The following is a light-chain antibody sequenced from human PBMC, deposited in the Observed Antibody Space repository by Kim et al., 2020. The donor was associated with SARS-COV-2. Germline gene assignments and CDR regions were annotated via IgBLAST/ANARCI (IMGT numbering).Light chain of an antibody. Sequence: PGGNVTLTWDSSTGPFTSGQFPYWFQRKPGQAPRTLIYDTGNRHPWKPARFSGSLLGGKAALTLSAAQPEDEADYYCLLSYSDSRVFGGGTQLTVL. CDR3: LLSYSDSRV. CDR2: DTG. CDR1: TGPFTSGQF. V-gene: IGLV7-46*01. J-gene: IGLJ2*01.